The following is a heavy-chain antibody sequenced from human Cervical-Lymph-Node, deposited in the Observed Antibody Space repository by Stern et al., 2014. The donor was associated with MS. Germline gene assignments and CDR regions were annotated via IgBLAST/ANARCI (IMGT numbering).Heavy chain of an antibody. CDR1: GGTFPSFS. CDR2: IIPIFDTP. J-gene: IGHJ3*01. CDR3: VLPSTVTTAAFDV. D-gene: IGHD4-17*01. Sequence: QVQLVQSGAEVEKPGSSVKVSCKTTGGTFPSFSINWVRHVPGQSLEWMGGIIPIFDTPNLAQKVQGRVTITADSSTSTVYMALNSLRSDDTAVYYCVLPSTVTTAAFDVWGRGTRVTVSS. V-gene: IGHV1-69*06.